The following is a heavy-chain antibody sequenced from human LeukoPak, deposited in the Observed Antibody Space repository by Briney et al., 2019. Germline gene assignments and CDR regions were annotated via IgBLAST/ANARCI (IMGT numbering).Heavy chain of an antibody. J-gene: IGHJ4*02. CDR2: IIGSGGNT. Sequence: GVSLRLSCAAAGFTFSNDAMSWVRQAPGKGLEWGSAIIGSGGNTYYADSVKGRFTISRANSKNKVFLQMNRLSAEDTAVYSCAQWGDYDVLTGYYVSAYWGQGTLVTVSS. D-gene: IGHD3-9*01. CDR3: AQWGDYDVLTGYYVSAY. V-gene: IGHV3-23*01. CDR1: GFTFSNDA.